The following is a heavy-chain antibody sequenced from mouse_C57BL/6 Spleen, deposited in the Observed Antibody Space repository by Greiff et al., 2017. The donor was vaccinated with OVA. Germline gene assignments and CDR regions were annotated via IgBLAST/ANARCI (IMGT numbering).Heavy chain of an antibody. CDR3: ARGDYYGSSHDY. V-gene: IGHV1-76*01. J-gene: IGHJ2*01. D-gene: IGHD1-1*01. CDR2: IYPGSGNT. CDR1: GYTFTDYY. Sequence: VQLKQSGAELVRPGASVKLSCKASGYTFTDYYINWVKQRPGQGLEWIARIYPGSGNTYYNEKFKGKATLTAEKSSSTAYMQLSSLTSEDSAVYFCARGDYYGSSHDYWGQGTTLTVSS.